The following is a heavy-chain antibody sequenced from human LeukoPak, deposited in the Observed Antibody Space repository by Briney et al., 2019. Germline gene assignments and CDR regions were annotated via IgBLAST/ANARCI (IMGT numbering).Heavy chain of an antibody. Sequence: ASVTVSCTASGYTFTSYYMHWVRQAPGQGLEWMGLINPSGGSTSYAQKFQGRVTMTRDTSTSTVYMELNSLRAEDTAVYYCARDGRYYYDSSGVFPVGAFDIWGQGTMVTVSS. CDR2: INPSGGST. D-gene: IGHD3-22*01. V-gene: IGHV1-46*01. CDR3: ARDGRYYYDSSGVFPVGAFDI. J-gene: IGHJ3*02. CDR1: GYTFTSYY.